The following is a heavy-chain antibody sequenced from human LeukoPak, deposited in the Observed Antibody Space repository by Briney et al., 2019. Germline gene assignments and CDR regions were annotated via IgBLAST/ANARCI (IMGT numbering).Heavy chain of an antibody. J-gene: IGHJ4*02. CDR3: ARDRIAIFGVVTHGYFDY. Sequence: TSETLSLTCTVSGGSISSGDYYWSWIRQPAGKGLEWIWRIYTSGSTVYSPSLKSRVTISVDTSKHQFSLKLNSVTAADTAVYYCARDRIAIFGVVTHGYFDYWGQGTLVTVSS. CDR1: GGSISSGDYY. CDR2: IYTSGST. V-gene: IGHV4-61*02. D-gene: IGHD3-3*01.